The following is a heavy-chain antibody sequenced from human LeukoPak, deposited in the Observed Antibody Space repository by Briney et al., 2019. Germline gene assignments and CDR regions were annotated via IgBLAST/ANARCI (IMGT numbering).Heavy chain of an antibody. V-gene: IGHV3-33*01. CDR3: ARDWKTNSFDY. CDR1: EFTFTTYG. CDR2: IYYDGSNI. J-gene: IGHJ4*02. Sequence: GESLKISCAASEFTFTTYGMHWVRQAPGKGLEWVAFIYYDGSNIYYEDYVKGRFTISRDISKNTLYLQMDSLRAEDTAIYYCARDWKTNSFDYWGQGTLVTVSS. D-gene: IGHD1-1*01.